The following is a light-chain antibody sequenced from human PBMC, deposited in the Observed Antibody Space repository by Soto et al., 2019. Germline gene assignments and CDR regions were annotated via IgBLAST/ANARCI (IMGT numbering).Light chain of an antibody. V-gene: IGKV3-20*01. CDR3: QHYDRAPMWT. Sequence: ENGLTTYTGTLSFSPGERATLSCRAIQSVGETYLAWYQQKPGQAPRLLMYSTSIRATGIPDRFSGSGSGTDFTLTISRLDPEDFAVYYCQHYDRAPMWTFGQGTKVDIK. CDR2: STS. CDR1: QSVGETY. J-gene: IGKJ1*01.